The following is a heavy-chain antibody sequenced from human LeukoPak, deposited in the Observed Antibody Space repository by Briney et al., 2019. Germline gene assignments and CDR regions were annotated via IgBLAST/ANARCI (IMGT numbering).Heavy chain of an antibody. D-gene: IGHD3-10*01. V-gene: IGHV1-2*02. Sequence: ASVKVSCKTSGYTFTGDYMQWVRQAPGQGLEWMGWINPNSGGTNYAQKFQGRVTMTRDTTISTAYMELSRPRSDDTAVYYCARSFGEKNDYGGQGTLVTVTS. J-gene: IGHJ4*02. CDR2: INPNSGGT. CDR1: GYTFTGDY. CDR3: ARSFGEKNDY.